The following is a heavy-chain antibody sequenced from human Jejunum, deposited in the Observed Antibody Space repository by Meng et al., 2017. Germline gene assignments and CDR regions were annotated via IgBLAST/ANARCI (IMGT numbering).Heavy chain of an antibody. CDR3: ARGGSAVASWYFDL. J-gene: IGHJ2*01. CDR2: VFFSGNT. V-gene: IGHV4-61*02. Sequence: SETLSLTCTVSGGSISSDSNYWNWIRQPAGKGVEWIGRVFFSGNTNYKPSLKSRVTISVDTSKNQFSLKVSSVTAADTAVYYCARGGSAVASWYFDLWGRGTLVTVSS. D-gene: IGHD3-16*01. CDR1: GGSISSDSNY.